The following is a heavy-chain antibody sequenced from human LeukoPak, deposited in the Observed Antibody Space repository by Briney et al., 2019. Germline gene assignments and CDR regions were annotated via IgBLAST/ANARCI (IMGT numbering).Heavy chain of an antibody. D-gene: IGHD3-10*01. V-gene: IGHV1-18*01. J-gene: IGHJ4*02. CDR1: GYTFTSYG. CDR2: ISAYNGNT. Sequence: ASVKVSCKASGYTFTSYGISWVRQAPGQGLEWMGWISAYNGNTNYAQKLQGRVTMTTDTSTSTAYMELRSLRSDDTAVYYCASAYGVVRGVIKAYFDYWGQGTLVTVS. CDR3: ASAYGVVRGVIKAYFDY.